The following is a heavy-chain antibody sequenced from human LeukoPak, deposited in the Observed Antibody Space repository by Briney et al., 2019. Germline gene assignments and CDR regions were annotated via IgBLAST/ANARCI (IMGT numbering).Heavy chain of an antibody. J-gene: IGHJ4*02. CDR3: ARDLPSSSPGFDY. V-gene: IGHV4-39*07. Sequence: SETLSLTCTVSGCSISSSSYYWGWIRQPPGKGLEWIGSIYYSGSTYYNPSLKSRVTISVDTSKNQFSLKLSSVTAADTAVYYCARDLPSSSPGFDYWGQGTLVTVSS. CDR1: GCSISSSSYY. D-gene: IGHD6-6*01. CDR2: IYYSGST.